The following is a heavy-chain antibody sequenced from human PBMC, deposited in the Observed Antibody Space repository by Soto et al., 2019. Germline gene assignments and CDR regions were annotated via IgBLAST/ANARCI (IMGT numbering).Heavy chain of an antibody. Sequence: QVQLQESGPGLVKPSQTLSLTCTVSGGSISSGGYYWSWIRQHPGKGLEWIGYIYYSGGTYYTPSSPSRVTRSVDTAKNPYTLNLSTVTAADTAVYACARAPLSTDYWGQGTLVTVSS. CDR2: IYYSGGT. V-gene: IGHV4-31*03. CDR3: ARAPLSTDY. D-gene: IGHD3-10*01. J-gene: IGHJ4*02. CDR1: GGSISSGGYY.